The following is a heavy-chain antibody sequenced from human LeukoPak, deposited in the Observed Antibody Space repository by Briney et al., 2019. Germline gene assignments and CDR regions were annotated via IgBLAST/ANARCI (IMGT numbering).Heavy chain of an antibody. CDR3: ARQDTSSWYKDY. V-gene: IGHV5-51*01. CDR2: IYPGDSDT. D-gene: IGHD6-13*01. Sequence: GESLKISCKGSGYNFVNYWIGWVRQMAGKGLEWMGIIYPGDSDTKYSPSFQGQVTISADKSISTAYLRWSSLKASDTAIYYCARQDTSSWYKDYWGQGTLVTVSS. CDR1: GYNFVNYW. J-gene: IGHJ4*02.